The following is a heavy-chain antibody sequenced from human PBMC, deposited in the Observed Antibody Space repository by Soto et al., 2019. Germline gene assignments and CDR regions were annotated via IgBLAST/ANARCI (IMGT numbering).Heavy chain of an antibody. Sequence: QVQLVESGGGVVQPGRSLRLSCAASGFTISSYGMHWVRQAPGKGLEWVAVIWYDGSNKYYADSVKGRFTISRDNSKNTLYRQMHSLRAEDTAVYYCARDGSGSGVGTDWFDPWGQGTLVTVSS. V-gene: IGHV3-33*01. CDR2: IWYDGSNK. CDR1: GFTISSYG. J-gene: IGHJ5*02. CDR3: ARDGSGSGVGTDWFDP. D-gene: IGHD3-10*01.